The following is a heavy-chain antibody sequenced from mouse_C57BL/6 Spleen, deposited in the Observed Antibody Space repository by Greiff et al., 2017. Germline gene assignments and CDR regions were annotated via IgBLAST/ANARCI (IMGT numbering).Heavy chain of an antibody. J-gene: IGHJ3*01. CDR3: ARYDGYSPFAY. V-gene: IGHV1-50*01. CDR1: GYTFTSYW. D-gene: IGHD2-3*01. Sequence: VQLQQPGAELVKPGASVKLSCKASGYTFTSYWMQWVKQRPGQGLEWIGEIDPSDSYTNYNQKFKGKATLTVDTSSSTAYMQLSSLTSEDSAVYYCARYDGYSPFAYWGQGTLVTVSA. CDR2: IDPSDSYT.